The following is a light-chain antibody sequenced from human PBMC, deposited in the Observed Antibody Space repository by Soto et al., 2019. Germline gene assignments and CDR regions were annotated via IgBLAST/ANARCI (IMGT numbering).Light chain of an antibody. J-gene: IGKJ2*01. CDR2: DAS. CDR3: QQYSSSPYT. V-gene: IGKV1-5*01. CDR1: QSIDIW. Sequence: DIQMTQSTSTLSSSIVEIVTITCRARQSIDIWLAWYQQKPGKAPKLLIYDASSLDSGVPSRLSGSGSGTEFTLTITSLQPDDFATYYCQQYSSSPYTFGQGTKLEIK.